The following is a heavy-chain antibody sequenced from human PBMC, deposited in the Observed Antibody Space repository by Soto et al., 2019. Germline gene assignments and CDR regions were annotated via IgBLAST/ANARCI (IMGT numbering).Heavy chain of an antibody. V-gene: IGHV2-5*02. CDR2: IYWDDDK. Sequence: QITLKESGPTLVKPTQTLTLTCTFSGFSLTTSGVGVGWIRQPPGKALEWLALIYWDDDKRYSPSLKGRLTIDTDTSQNPVVLTATNMDPAHTATYFCAHRTTTVTWWFDPWGQGTLVTVSS. J-gene: IGHJ5*02. CDR3: AHRTTTVTWWFDP. CDR1: GFSLTTSGVG. D-gene: IGHD4-17*01.